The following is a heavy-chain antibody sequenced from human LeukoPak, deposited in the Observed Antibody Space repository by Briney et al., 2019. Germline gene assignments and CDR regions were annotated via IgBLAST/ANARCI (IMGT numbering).Heavy chain of an antibody. CDR1: GFTFNSYW. Sequence: GGSLRLSCAASGFTFNSYWMSWVRQAPGKGLEWVANIKQDGSEKYYVDSVKGRFTISRDNSKNMLYLQMNSLRAEDTAVYYCAKWKYSNSGIDDYWGQGTLVTVSS. CDR2: IKQDGSEK. CDR3: AKWKYSNSGIDDY. D-gene: IGHD6-6*01. V-gene: IGHV3-7*03. J-gene: IGHJ4*02.